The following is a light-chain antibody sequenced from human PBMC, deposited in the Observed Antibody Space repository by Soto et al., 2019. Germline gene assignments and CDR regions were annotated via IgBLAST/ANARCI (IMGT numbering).Light chain of an antibody. Sequence: SYELTQPPSVSVSPGQTARITCSGDALPKQYAYWYQRKPGQAPVLVIYKDSERPSGIPERFSGSSSGTTVTLTISGVQAEDEADYYCQSADSSGTYYVVFGVGTKLTVL. CDR1: ALPKQY. CDR3: QSADSSGTYYVV. V-gene: IGLV3-25*03. J-gene: IGLJ2*01. CDR2: KDS.